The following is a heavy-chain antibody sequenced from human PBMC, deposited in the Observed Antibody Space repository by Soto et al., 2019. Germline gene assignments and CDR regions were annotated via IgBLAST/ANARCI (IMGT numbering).Heavy chain of an antibody. Sequence: QVQLVESGGGVVQPGRSLRLPCAASGFTFSSYGMHWVRQAPGKGLEWMAVIWYDGSNKYYADSVKGRFTISRDNSKNTLYLQMNSLRAEDTAVYYCARYDSSVGAIDYWGQGTLVTVSS. D-gene: IGHD3-22*01. V-gene: IGHV3-33*01. CDR1: GFTFSSYG. J-gene: IGHJ4*02. CDR2: IWYDGSNK. CDR3: ARYDSSVGAIDY.